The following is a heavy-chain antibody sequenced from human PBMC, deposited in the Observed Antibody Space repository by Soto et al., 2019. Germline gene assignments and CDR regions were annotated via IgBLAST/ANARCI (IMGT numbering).Heavy chain of an antibody. V-gene: IGHV4-59*01. D-gene: IGHD5-12*01. Sequence: SETLSLTCTVSGGSISSYYWSWIRQPPGKGLEWIGYIYYSGSTNYNPSLKSRVTISVDTSKNQFSLKLSSVTAADTAVYYCARIRGYSGYDYFFDYWGQGTLVTVSS. CDR3: ARIRGYSGYDYFFDY. CDR1: GGSISSYY. CDR2: IYYSGST. J-gene: IGHJ4*02.